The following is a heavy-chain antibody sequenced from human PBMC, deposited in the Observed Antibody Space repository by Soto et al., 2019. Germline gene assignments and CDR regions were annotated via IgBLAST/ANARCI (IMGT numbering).Heavy chain of an antibody. CDR3: AREVAGGCNWHYDVMDF. Sequence: GASVKVSCKASGYTFTRYYMHWVRQAPGQGLEWMGIINPSGGSTSYAQKFQGRVTMTRDTSTSTVYMELSSLRSEDTAVYYCAREVAGGCNWHYDVMDFWGQGTTVTVSS. V-gene: IGHV1-46*01. CDR2: INPSGGST. CDR1: GYTFTRYY. J-gene: IGHJ6*02. D-gene: IGHD1-20*01.